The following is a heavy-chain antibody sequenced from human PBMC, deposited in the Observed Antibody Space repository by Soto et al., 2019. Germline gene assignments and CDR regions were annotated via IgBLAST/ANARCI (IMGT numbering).Heavy chain of an antibody. CDR1: GFTFSSYS. Sequence: EVQLVESGGGLVKPGGSLRLSCAASGFTFSSYSMNWVRQAPGKGLEWVSSISSSSSYIYYADSVKGRFTISRDNAKNSLYLQMNSLRAEDTAVYYCARARITMVRGVMDFDYWGQGTLVTVSS. J-gene: IGHJ4*02. V-gene: IGHV3-21*01. CDR3: ARARITMVRGVMDFDY. D-gene: IGHD3-10*01. CDR2: ISSSSSYI.